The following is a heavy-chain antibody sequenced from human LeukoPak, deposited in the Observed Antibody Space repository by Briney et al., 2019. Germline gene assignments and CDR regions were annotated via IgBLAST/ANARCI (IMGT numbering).Heavy chain of an antibody. CDR2: IYYSGST. CDR1: GGSISTYY. D-gene: IGHD2-2*01. V-gene: IGHV4-59*01. Sequence: SGTLSLTCTVSGGSISTYYWSWIRQPPGKGLEWIGYIYYSGSTNYNPSLKSRVTISVDTSKNQFSLKLSSVTAADTAVYYCARYYCTSTTCYYFDYWGQGTLVTVSS. CDR3: ARYYCTSTTCYYFDY. J-gene: IGHJ4*02.